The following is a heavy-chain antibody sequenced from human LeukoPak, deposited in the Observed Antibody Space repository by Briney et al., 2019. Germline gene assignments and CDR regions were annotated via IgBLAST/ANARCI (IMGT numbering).Heavy chain of an antibody. CDR3: ATRVIADSYDASDI. V-gene: IGHV3-21*06. Sequence: GGSLRLSCAASGFVFRSFSMTWVRQAPGKGLEWVASISSTSNHKYHADSVKGRFTISRDNDENSLYLQMSSLRAEDTALYYCATRVIADSYDASDIWGQGTMVTVSS. J-gene: IGHJ3*02. CDR1: GFVFRSFS. CDR2: ISSTSNHK. D-gene: IGHD3-22*01.